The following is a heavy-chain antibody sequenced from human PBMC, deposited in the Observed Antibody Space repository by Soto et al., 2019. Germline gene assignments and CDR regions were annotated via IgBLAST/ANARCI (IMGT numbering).Heavy chain of an antibody. Sequence: PGGSLRLSCAASGFTFSSYGMHWVRQAPGKGLEWVAVISYDGSNKYYADSVKGRFTISRDNSKNTLYLQMNSLRAEDTAVYYCAKDGFSPAAMPSWSRYCSGGSCYVFDYWGQGTLVTVSS. D-gene: IGHD2-15*01. CDR2: ISYDGSNK. J-gene: IGHJ4*02. CDR3: AKDGFSPAAMPSWSRYCSGGSCYVFDY. V-gene: IGHV3-30*18. CDR1: GFTFSSYG.